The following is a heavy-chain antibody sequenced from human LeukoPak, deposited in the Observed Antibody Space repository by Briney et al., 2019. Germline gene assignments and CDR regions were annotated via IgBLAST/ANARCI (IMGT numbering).Heavy chain of an antibody. CDR3: ARETTMID. Sequence: GASVKVSCKASGGTFSSYAISWVRQAPGQGLEWMGGIIPIFGTANYAQKLQGRVTMTTDTSTSTAYMELRSLRSDDTAVYYCARETTMIDWGQGTLVTVSS. D-gene: IGHD3-22*01. J-gene: IGHJ4*02. CDR1: GGTFSSYA. V-gene: IGHV1-69*05. CDR2: IIPIFGTA.